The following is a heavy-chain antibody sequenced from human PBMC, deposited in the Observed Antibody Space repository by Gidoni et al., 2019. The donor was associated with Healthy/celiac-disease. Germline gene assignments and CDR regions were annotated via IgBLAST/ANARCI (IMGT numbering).Heavy chain of an antibody. D-gene: IGHD2-8*02. Sequence: QVQLVQSGAEVKKPGASVKVSCKASGYTCTGYDMHWVRQAPGHWLEWMGWINPNSGGTNYAQKFQGSVPMTSDTSISTAYMALSRLRSDDTAVYYCARARYCSGGKPFDPWGQGTLVTVSS. CDR3: ARARYCSGGKPFDP. V-gene: IGHV1-2*02. J-gene: IGHJ5*02. CDR1: GYTCTGYD. CDR2: INPNSGGT.